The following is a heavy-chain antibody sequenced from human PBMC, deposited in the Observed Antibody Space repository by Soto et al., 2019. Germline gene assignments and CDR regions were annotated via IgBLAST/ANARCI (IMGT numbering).Heavy chain of an antibody. Sequence: GASVKVSCKASGYTFTGYYMHWVRQAPGQGLEWMGIINPSGGSTSYAQKFQGRVTMTRDTSTSTVYMELSSLRSEDTAVYYCARDRLYGDYPPGYYYGMDVWGQGTTVTVSS. CDR2: INPSGGST. V-gene: IGHV1-46*01. CDR3: ARDRLYGDYPPGYYYGMDV. D-gene: IGHD4-17*01. J-gene: IGHJ6*02. CDR1: GYTFTGYY.